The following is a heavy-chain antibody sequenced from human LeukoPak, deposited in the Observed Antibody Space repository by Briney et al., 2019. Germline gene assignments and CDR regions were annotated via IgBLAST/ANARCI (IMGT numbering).Heavy chain of an antibody. CDR2: MYPTGSS. V-gene: IGHV4-61*02. CDR3: ARQSSGWPYYYFYMDV. J-gene: IGHJ6*03. Sequence: SETLSLTCTVSGDSIGRGNYYWTWIRQPAGKGLEWIGRMYPTGSSNYSPSLKSRVTISLDTSNNQFSLELRSVTAADTAVYYCARQSSGWPYYYFYMDVWGKGTTVIISS. CDR1: GDSIGRGNYY. D-gene: IGHD6-19*01.